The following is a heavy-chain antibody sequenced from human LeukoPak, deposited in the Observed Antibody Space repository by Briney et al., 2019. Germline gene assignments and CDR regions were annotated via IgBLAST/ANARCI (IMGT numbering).Heavy chain of an antibody. CDR3: ATGDQLEKVFLY. CDR2: ISSSSSYI. J-gene: IGHJ4*02. CDR1: GFTFSSYS. Sequence: PGGSLRLSCAASGFTFSSYSMNWVRQAPGKGLEWVSSISSSSSYIYYADSVKGRFTISRDNAKNSLYLQMNSLRAEDTAVYYCATGDQLEKVFLYWGQGALVTVSS. V-gene: IGHV3-21*01. D-gene: IGHD1-1*01.